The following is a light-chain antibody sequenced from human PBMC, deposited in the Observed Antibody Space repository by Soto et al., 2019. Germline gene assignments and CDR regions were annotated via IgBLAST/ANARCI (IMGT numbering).Light chain of an antibody. CDR1: GSDVGGYNY. CDR2: DVS. J-gene: IGLJ1*01. Sequence: QSVLTQPASVSGSPGQSITISCTGTGSDVGGYNYVSWYQQHPGKAPKLMIYDVSNRPSGVSNRFSGSKSGNTASLTISGLQAEDEADYYCSSYTSSSPYVFGTGTKVIVL. CDR3: SSYTSSSPYV. V-gene: IGLV2-14*01.